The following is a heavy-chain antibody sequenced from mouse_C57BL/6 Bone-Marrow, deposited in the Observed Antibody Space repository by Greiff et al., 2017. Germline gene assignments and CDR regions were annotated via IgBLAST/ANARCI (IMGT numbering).Heavy chain of an antibody. CDR1: GYTFTDYN. D-gene: IGHD4-1*01. CDR2: INPNNGGT. Sequence: VHVKQSGPELVKPGASVKIPCKASGYTFTDYNMDWVKQSHGKSLEWIGDINPNNGGTIYNQKFKGKATLTVDKSSSTAYLELRSLTSEDTAVYYCARRGGDWVYYAMDYWGQGTSVTVSS. V-gene: IGHV1-18*01. J-gene: IGHJ4*01. CDR3: ARRGGDWVYYAMDY.